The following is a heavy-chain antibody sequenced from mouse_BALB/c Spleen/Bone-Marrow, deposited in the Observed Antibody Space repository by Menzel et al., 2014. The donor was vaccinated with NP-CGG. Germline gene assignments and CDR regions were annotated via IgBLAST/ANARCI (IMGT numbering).Heavy chain of an antibody. Sequence: QVQLQQSGAELMKPGASVKISCKATGYTFSSYWIEWVKQRPGHGLEWIGEILPGNGSTNYNEKFKGKATFTAETSSNTAYMQLGSQTSEDSAVYWCERSKVLYAVASGGQGTSVPFSS. CDR1: GYTFSSYW. J-gene: IGHJ4*01. CDR3: ERSKVLYAVAS. CDR2: ILPGNGST. V-gene: IGHV1-9*01.